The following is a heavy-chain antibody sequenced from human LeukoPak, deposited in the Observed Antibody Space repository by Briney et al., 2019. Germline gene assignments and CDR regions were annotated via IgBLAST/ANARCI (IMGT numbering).Heavy chain of an antibody. D-gene: IGHD3-9*01. V-gene: IGHV1-8*02. CDR2: MNPNSGNT. J-gene: IGHJ6*04. CDR1: GGTFSSYA. Sequence: ASVKVSCKASGGTFSSYAINWVRQATGQGLEWMGWMNPNSGNTGYAQKFQGRVTMTRDTSISTAYMELSSLTSEDTAVYYCARGFVNLPGYWGVWGKGTTVTVSS. CDR3: ARGFVNLPGYWGV.